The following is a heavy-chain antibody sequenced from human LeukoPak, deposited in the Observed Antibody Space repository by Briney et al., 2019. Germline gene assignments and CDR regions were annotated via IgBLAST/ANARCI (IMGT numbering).Heavy chain of an antibody. Sequence: PSETLSLTCAVYGGSFSGYYWSWIRQPPGKGLEWIGEINHSGSTNYNPSLKSRVTISVDTSKNQFSLKLSSVTAADTAVYYCARNDDFWSGYFFDYWGQGTLVTVSS. V-gene: IGHV4-34*01. J-gene: IGHJ4*02. D-gene: IGHD3-3*01. CDR1: GGSFSGYY. CDR3: ARNDDFWSGYFFDY. CDR2: INHSGST.